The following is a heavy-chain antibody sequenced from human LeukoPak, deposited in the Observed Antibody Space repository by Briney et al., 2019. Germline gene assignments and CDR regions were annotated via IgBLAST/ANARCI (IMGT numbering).Heavy chain of an antibody. CDR2: ISSSGSTI. Sequence: PGGSLRLSCAASGFTFSSYEMNWVRQAPGKGLEWVSYISSSGSTIYYADSVKGRFTISRDNAKNSLYLQMNSLRAEDTAVYYCARALGGRIAVAGTVYFDYWGQGTLVTVSS. CDR1: GFTFSSYE. J-gene: IGHJ4*02. D-gene: IGHD6-19*01. V-gene: IGHV3-48*03. CDR3: ARALGGRIAVAGTVYFDY.